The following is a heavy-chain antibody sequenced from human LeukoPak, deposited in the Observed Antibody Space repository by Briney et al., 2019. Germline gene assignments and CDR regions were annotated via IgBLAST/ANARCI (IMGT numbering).Heavy chain of an antibody. J-gene: IGHJ3*02. CDR2: IYSGGST. V-gene: IGHV3-53*01. CDR3: AAVRGVLAVHI. D-gene: IGHD3-10*01. Sequence: RGSLRLSCAASGFTVSSNYMSWVRQAPGKGLEWVSVIYSGGSTYYAESVKGRFTISRDNSKNTLYLQMNSLRAEDTAVYYCAAVRGVLAVHIWGQGTMVTVSS. CDR1: GFTVSSNY.